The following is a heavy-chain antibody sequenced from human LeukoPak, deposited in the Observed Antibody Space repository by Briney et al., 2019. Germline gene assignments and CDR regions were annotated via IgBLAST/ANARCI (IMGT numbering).Heavy chain of an antibody. D-gene: IGHD3-22*01. Sequence: PGGSLRLSCVASGFTFSSYWMSWVRQAPGKGLEWVANIKQDGSEKYYVDSVKGRFTISRDNAKNSLYLQMNSLRAEDTAVYYCGRAMVETYYYDSSGYHRPVYFDYWGQGTLVTVSS. CDR2: IKQDGSEK. J-gene: IGHJ4*02. V-gene: IGHV3-7*01. CDR3: GRAMVETYYYDSSGYHRPVYFDY. CDR1: GFTFSSYW.